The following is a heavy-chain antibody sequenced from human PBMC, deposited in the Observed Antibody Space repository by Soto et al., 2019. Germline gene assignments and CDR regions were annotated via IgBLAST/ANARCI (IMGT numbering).Heavy chain of an antibody. CDR2: IYHSGST. D-gene: IGHD3-10*01. CDR3: ARSGVGYGSGLRRDWFDP. CDR1: GGSISSGGYS. J-gene: IGHJ5*02. Sequence: PSATLSLTCAVSGGSISSGGYSWSWIRQPPGKGLEWIGYIYHSGSTYDNPSPKSRVTISVDRSKNPFSLKLSPVTAADTAVYYCARSGVGYGSGLRRDWFDPWGQGTRVTGAS. V-gene: IGHV4-30-2*01.